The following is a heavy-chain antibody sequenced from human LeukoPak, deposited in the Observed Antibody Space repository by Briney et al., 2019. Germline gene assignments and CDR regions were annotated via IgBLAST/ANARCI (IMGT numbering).Heavy chain of an antibody. V-gene: IGHV1-46*01. CDR3: ARGPYSGDWDFDF. Sequence: ASVKVSCKASGYTFTSCFIHWVRQAPGQGLEWMGVINPSGGSTSYAQKFQGRVTMTRDTSTSTVSMELSILRFEDTAGYYCARGPYSGDWDFDFWGQGTLVTVSS. CDR1: GYTFTSCF. D-gene: IGHD6-19*01. CDR2: INPSGGST. J-gene: IGHJ4*02.